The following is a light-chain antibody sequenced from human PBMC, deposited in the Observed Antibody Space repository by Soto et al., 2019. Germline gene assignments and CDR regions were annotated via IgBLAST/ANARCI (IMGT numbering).Light chain of an antibody. Sequence: EIVLKQSPDTLSLSPGERATLSCRASQSVRSNYLAWYQQKPGQAPRFLIYDASSRATGIPDRFSGSGSGTDFTLTISRLEPEDFAMYYCQQYGSTPLTFGGGTKVDIK. V-gene: IGKV3-20*01. J-gene: IGKJ4*01. CDR1: QSVRSNY. CDR2: DAS. CDR3: QQYGSTPLT.